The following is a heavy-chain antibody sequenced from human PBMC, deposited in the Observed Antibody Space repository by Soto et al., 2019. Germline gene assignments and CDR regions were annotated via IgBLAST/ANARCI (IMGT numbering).Heavy chain of an antibody. J-gene: IGHJ4*02. CDR3: ARQHPIDSSAWYN. CDR1: GYTFSDDG. V-gene: IGHV5-51*01. D-gene: IGHD6-19*01. Sequence: GESLKISCEGSGYTFSDDGIGCVRHVAGKGLEWVGTIYAGDSDTRYGPSFEGQVTMSVDKSISTAYLHWSSLKASDSAIYYCARQHPIDSSAWYNWGQGTRVTVSS. CDR2: IYAGDSDT.